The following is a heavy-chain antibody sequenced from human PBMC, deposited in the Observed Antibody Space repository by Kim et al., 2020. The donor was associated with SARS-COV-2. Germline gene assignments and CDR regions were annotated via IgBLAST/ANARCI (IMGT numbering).Heavy chain of an antibody. CDR2: IRTDGSVT. J-gene: IGHJ4*02. Sequence: GGSLRLSCAASGFTFSNYWMHWVRQAPGKGLECVARIRTDGSVTTYADSVKGRFTISRDNAKNMLYLQMKSLRDEDTAVYYCAREVVTGNGGLKYWGQGT. CDR1: GFTFSNYW. CDR3: AREVVTGNGGLKY. V-gene: IGHV3-74*01. D-gene: IGHD2-21*02.